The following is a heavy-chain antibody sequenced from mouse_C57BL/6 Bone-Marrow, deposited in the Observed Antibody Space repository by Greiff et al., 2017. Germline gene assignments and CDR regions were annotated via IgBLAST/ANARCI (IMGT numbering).Heavy chain of an antibody. CDR2: IDPETGGT. J-gene: IGHJ4*01. V-gene: IGHV1-15*01. CDR3: TRSDGVVRPGAMDY. Sequence: VQLQQSGAELVRPGASVTLSCKASGYTFTDHEMHWVKQTPVHGLEWIGAIDPETGGTAYNQKFKGKAILTADKSSSTAYMELRSLTSEDSDVYDCTRSDGVVRPGAMDYWGQGTSVTVSS. CDR1: GYTFTDHE. D-gene: IGHD1-1*01.